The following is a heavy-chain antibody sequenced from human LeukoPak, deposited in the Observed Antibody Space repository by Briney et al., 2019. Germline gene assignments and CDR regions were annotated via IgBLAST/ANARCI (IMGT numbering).Heavy chain of an antibody. CDR3: ARAVAEFDY. Sequence: KTSETLSLTCTVSGGSISSSSYYWGWIRQPPGKRLEWIGSIYYSGSTYYNPSLKSRVTISVDTSKNQFSLKLSSVTAADTAVYYCARAVAEFDYWGQGTLVTVSS. D-gene: IGHD6-19*01. J-gene: IGHJ4*02. V-gene: IGHV4-39*07. CDR1: GGSISSSSYY. CDR2: IYYSGST.